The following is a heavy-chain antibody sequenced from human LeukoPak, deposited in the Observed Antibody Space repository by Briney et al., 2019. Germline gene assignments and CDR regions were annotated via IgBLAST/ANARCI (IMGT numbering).Heavy chain of an antibody. CDR1: GYTFTGYY. Sequence: ASVKVSCKASGYTFTGYYMHWVRQAPGQGLEWMGWINANSGGTNYAQKFQGRVTMTRDTSISTAYMELSRLRSDDTAVYYCARGGRGYDILTIDYWGQGTLVTVSS. D-gene: IGHD3-9*01. CDR3: ARGGRGYDILTIDY. CDR2: INANSGGT. V-gene: IGHV1-2*02. J-gene: IGHJ4*02.